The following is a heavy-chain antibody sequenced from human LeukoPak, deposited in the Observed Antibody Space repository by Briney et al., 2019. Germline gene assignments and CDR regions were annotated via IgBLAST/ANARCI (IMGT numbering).Heavy chain of an antibody. V-gene: IGHV3-21*04. D-gene: IGHD6-13*01. Sequence: PGGSLRLSCAASGFTFSSYSMNWVRQAPGKGLEWVSSIISTSTYIYYADSVKGRFTISRDNAKNSLYLQMNSLRIEDTALYFCAKEGRLAAAGTIEDWGQGTLVTVTS. CDR3: AKEGRLAAAGTIED. CDR2: IISTSTYI. J-gene: IGHJ4*02. CDR1: GFTFSSYS.